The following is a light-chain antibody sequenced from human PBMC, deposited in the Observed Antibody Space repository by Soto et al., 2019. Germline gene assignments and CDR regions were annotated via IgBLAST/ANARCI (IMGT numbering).Light chain of an antibody. Sequence: DIQMTQSPSSLSASVRDRVTIPCQASQHISTYLNWFQQKPGKAPELLIYDASNLVPGVPSRFSGSGSGTDFTFTSSSLQLEDIATYYCHQYDDLPASFGRGTKVYIK. CDR3: HQYDDLPAS. CDR2: DAS. V-gene: IGKV1-33*01. CDR1: QHISTY. J-gene: IGKJ3*01.